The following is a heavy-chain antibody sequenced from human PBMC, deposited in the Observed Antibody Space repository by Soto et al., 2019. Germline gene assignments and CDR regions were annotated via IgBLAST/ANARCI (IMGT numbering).Heavy chain of an antibody. Sequence: ASVKVSCKASGYTFTSYYMHWVRQAPGQGLEWMGIINPSGGSTSYAQKFQGRVTMTRDTSTSTVYMELSSLRSEDTAVYYCARAGSLDSSGPSPDYWGQGTLVTVPS. D-gene: IGHD3-22*01. J-gene: IGHJ4*02. V-gene: IGHV1-46*03. CDR3: ARAGSLDSSGPSPDY. CDR2: INPSGGST. CDR1: GYTFTSYY.